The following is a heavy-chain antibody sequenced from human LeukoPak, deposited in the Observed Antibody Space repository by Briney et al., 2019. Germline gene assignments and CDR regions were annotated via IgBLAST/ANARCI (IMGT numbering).Heavy chain of an antibody. CDR2: IYHSGST. D-gene: IGHD3-10*01. J-gene: IGHJ5*02. V-gene: IGHV4-59*12. CDR3: AREYGSGYYDP. Sequence: PSETLSLTCTVSGGSISSSYWSWIRQPPGKGLEWIGYIYHSGSTYYNPSLKSRVTISVDRSKNQFSLKLSSVTAADTAVYYCAREYGSGYYDPWGQGTLVTVSS. CDR1: GGSISSSY.